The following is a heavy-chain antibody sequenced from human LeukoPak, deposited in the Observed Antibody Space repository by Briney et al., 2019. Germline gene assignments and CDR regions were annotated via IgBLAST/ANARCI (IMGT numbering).Heavy chain of an antibody. CDR2: ISSSGSTI. CDR1: GFTFSSYE. CDR3: ARDGPDTAMVYYFDY. D-gene: IGHD5-18*01. J-gene: IGHJ4*02. V-gene: IGHV3-48*03. Sequence: GGSLRLSCAASGFTFSSYEMNWVRQAPGKGLEWVSYISSSGSTIYYADSVKGRFTISRDNAKNSLYLQMNSLRAEDTAGYYCARDGPDTAMVYYFDYWGQGTLVTVSS.